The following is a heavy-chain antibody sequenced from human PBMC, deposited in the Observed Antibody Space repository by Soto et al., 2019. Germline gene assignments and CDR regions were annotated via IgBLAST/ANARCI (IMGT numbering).Heavy chain of an antibody. CDR1: GGTFSSYA. V-gene: IGHV1-69*13. J-gene: IGHJ6*02. CDR3: AREYNWNSIYYGMDV. Sequence: VASVKVSCKVSGGTFSSYAISWVRQAPGQGLEWMGGIIPIFGTANYAQKFQGRVTITADESTSTAYMELSSLRSEDSAVYYCAREYNWNSIYYGMDVWGQGTTVTVS. CDR2: IIPIFGTA. D-gene: IGHD1-7*01.